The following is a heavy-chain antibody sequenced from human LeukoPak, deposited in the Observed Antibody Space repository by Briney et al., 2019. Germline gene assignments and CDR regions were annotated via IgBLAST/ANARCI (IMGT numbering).Heavy chain of an antibody. J-gene: IGHJ4*02. D-gene: IGHD3-16*02. Sequence: PSETLSLTCAVYGGSFGGYYWSWIRQPPGKGLEWIGEINHSGSTNYNPSLKSRVTISVDTSKNQFSLKLSSVTAADTAVYYCAREVRYVWGSYRYPDYWGQGTLVTVSS. CDR3: AREVRYVWGSYRYPDY. V-gene: IGHV4-34*01. CDR1: GGSFGGYY. CDR2: INHSGST.